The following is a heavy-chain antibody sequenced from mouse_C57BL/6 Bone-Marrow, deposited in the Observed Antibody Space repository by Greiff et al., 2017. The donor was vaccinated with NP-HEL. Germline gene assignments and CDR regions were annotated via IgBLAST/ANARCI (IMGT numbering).Heavy chain of an antibody. V-gene: IGHV1-18*01. CDR2: INPNNGGT. J-gene: IGHJ3*01. CDR1: GYTFTDYN. D-gene: IGHD2-1*01. CDR3: ARPLYYGNPAWFAY. Sequence: VQLQQSGPELVKPGASVKIPCKASGYTFTDYNMDWVKQSHGKSLEWIGDINPNNGGTIYNQKFKGKATLTVDKSSSTAYMELRSLTSEDTAVYYCARPLYYGNPAWFAYWGQGTLVTVSA.